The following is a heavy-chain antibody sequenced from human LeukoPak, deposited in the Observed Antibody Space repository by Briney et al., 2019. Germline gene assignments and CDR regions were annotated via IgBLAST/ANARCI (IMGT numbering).Heavy chain of an antibody. V-gene: IGHV3-74*01. CDR3: ARGGYCSGGSCYRGFDY. CDR1: GFTFSNYW. J-gene: IGHJ4*02. CDR2: INSDGSTT. D-gene: IGHD2-15*01. Sequence: GGSLRLSCAASGFTFSNYWMQWVRQAPGKGLVWVSRINSDGSTTSYADSVKGRFTVSRDNAKNTLFLQMHSLRAEDTAVYYCARGGYCSGGSCYRGFDYWGRGTLATVSS.